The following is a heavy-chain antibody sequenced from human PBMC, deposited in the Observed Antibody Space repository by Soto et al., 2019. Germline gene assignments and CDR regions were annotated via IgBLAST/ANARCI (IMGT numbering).Heavy chain of an antibody. D-gene: IGHD1-20*01. CDR2: ISYDGSNK. V-gene: IGHV3-30-3*01. J-gene: IGHJ4*02. Sequence: GGSLRLSCAASGFTFSSYAMHWVRQAPGKGLEWVAVISYDGSNKYYADSVKGRFTISRDNSKNTLYRQMNSLRAEDTAVYYCARDSQSVTVSDYWGQGTLVTVSS. CDR1: GFTFSSYA. CDR3: ARDSQSVTVSDY.